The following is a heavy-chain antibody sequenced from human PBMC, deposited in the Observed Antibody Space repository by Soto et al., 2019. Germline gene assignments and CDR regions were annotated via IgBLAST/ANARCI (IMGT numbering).Heavy chain of an antibody. CDR3: PRVNFLSMLVMDLDS. CDR2: ISYSGST. V-gene: IGHV4-31*03. Sequence: LSLTCTVSGGSIRSGSYYWSWSRQRPGQGLEWIGYISYSGSTYYNPSLKSRLTISADTPKNQFALKPSSVTAADTAVYYCPRVNFLSMLVMDLDSWGQRTLVAVAS. J-gene: IGHJ4*02. D-gene: IGHD3-22*01. CDR1: GGSIRSGSYY.